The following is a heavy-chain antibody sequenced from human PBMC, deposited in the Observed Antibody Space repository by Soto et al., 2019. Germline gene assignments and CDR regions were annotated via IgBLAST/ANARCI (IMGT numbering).Heavy chain of an antibody. Sequence: GGSMRLSCAASGFTFSSYSMNWVRQAPGKGLEWVSYISSSSSTIYYAASVKGRFTISRDNAKNSLYLQMNSLRAEDPAVYYCARKQQLDAYYFYYIDVWGKGTTVTVSS. CDR1: GFTFSSYS. D-gene: IGHD5-18*01. CDR3: ARKQQLDAYYFYYIDV. J-gene: IGHJ6*03. V-gene: IGHV3-48*04. CDR2: ISSSSSTI.